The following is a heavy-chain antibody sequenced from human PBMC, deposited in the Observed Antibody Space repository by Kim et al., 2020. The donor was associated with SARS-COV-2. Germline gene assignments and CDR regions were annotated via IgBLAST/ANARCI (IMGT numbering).Heavy chain of an antibody. Sequence: SETLSLTCTVSGGSISSYYWSWIRQPPGKGLEWIGYIYYSGSTNYNPSLKSRVTISVDTSKNQFSLKLSSVTAADTAVYYCARATHAVDYWGQGTLVTVS. CDR1: GGSISSYY. J-gene: IGHJ4*02. V-gene: IGHV4-59*01. CDR2: IYYSGST. CDR3: ARATHAVDY.